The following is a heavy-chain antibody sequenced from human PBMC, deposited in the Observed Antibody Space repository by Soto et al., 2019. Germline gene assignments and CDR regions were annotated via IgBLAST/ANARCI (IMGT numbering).Heavy chain of an antibody. J-gene: IGHJ4*02. D-gene: IGHD5-18*01. Sequence: PSETLSLTCSVSGTSVSNYYWSWIRQPAGKGLEHIGRIYTSGSTSYNPSLKSRVTMSMDTSQTQIYLNLTSVTAADTAVYYCARGGIQLSYAFDYWGQGTPVTVSS. CDR1: GTSVSNYY. V-gene: IGHV4-4*07. CDR3: ARGGIQLSYAFDY. CDR2: IYTSGST.